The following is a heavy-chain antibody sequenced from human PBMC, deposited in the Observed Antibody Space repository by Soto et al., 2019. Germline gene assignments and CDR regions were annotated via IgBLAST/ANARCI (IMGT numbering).Heavy chain of an antibody. V-gene: IGHV3-48*01. Sequence: TRGKGLEWVSYISSSSSVIDYADSVKGRFTVSRDNARNSLYLQLNSLRAEDTAVYYCARALRWASNWYYYMDVWGKGTTLPVSS. D-gene: IGHD7-27*01. J-gene: IGHJ6*03. CDR3: ARALRWASNWYYYMDV. CDR2: ISSSSSVI.